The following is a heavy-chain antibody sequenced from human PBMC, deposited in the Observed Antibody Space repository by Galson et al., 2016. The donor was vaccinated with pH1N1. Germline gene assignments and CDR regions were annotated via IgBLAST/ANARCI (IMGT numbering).Heavy chain of an antibody. CDR1: GFPFSAHG. CDR3: AKDIDWGAFQS. J-gene: IGHJ5*02. Sequence: SLRLSCATSGFPFSAHGMNWVRQAPGEGLERVSGISPRGDITYYADSVKGRFTIFRDNSKNTVSLHMNSLRAEDTALYYCAKDIDWGAFQSWSQGTRVTVS. V-gene: IGHV3-23*01. D-gene: IGHD3-9*01. CDR2: ISPRGDIT.